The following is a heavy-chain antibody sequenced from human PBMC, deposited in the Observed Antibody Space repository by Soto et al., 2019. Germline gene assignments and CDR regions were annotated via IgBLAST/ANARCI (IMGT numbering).Heavy chain of an antibody. CDR2: IFPADSDT. D-gene: IGHD3-22*01. CDR3: AREYYSASSGHIDYYSGMDV. V-gene: IGHV5-51*01. J-gene: IGHJ6*02. CDR1: GYSFSNYW. Sequence: GESLKISCKGSGYSFSNYWIAWVRQMSGKGLEWMGIIFPADSDTKYSPSFQGQVTISADKSISTAYLQWNSLKASDTAVYYCAREYYSASSGHIDYYSGMDVWGQGTTVTVSS.